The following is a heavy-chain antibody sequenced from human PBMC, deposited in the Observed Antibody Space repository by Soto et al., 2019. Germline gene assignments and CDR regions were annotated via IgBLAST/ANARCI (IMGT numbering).Heavy chain of an antibody. CDR2: IYHSGST. J-gene: IGHJ4*02. D-gene: IGHD6-6*01. CDR1: GGAISSGNW. V-gene: IGHV4-4*02. Sequence: SETLSLTGAVSGGAISSGNWWSWVRQPPGKGLEWIGEIYHSGSTNYNPSLKSRVTISLDTSKNQFSLKLSSVTAADTAVYYCAKCITALGPLDYWGQGTLVTVSS. CDR3: AKCITALGPLDY.